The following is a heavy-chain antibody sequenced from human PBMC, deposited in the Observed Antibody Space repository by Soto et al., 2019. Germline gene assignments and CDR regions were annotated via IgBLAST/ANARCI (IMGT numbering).Heavy chain of an antibody. CDR1: GFTFSSYW. CDR2: IKQDGSEK. J-gene: IGHJ4*02. Sequence: EVQLLESGGGLVQPGGSLRLSCAASGFTFSSYWMSWVRQAPGKGLEWVANIKQDGSEKYYVDSVKGRFTISRDNAKNSLYLQMNSLRAEDTAVYYCARDGILMRGRLDYWGQGTLVTVSS. D-gene: IGHD1-20*01. CDR3: ARDGILMRGRLDY. V-gene: IGHV3-7*01.